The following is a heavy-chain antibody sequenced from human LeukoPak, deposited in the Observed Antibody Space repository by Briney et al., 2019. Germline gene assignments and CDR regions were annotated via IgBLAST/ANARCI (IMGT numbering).Heavy chain of an antibody. CDR2: INHSGST. V-gene: IGHV4-34*01. CDR1: GGSFSGYY. D-gene: IGHD3-3*01. CDR3: ARRSIMYDFWSGYYLSNWFDP. J-gene: IGHJ5*02. Sequence: SETLSLTCAVYGGSFSGYYWSLIRQPPGKGLEWIGEINHSGSTNYNPPLKSRVTISVDTSKNQFSLKLSSVTAADTAVYYCARRSIMYDFWSGYYLSNWFDPWGQGTLVTVSS.